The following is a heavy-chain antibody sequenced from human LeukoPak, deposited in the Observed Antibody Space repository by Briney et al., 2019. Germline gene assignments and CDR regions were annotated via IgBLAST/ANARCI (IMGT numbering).Heavy chain of an antibody. D-gene: IGHD1-26*01. CDR2: IYYSGST. CDR1: GGSISNNY. V-gene: IGHV4-59*01. CDR3: ARDELGVNWFDP. J-gene: IGHJ5*02. Sequence: PSETLSLTCTVSGGSISNNYWSWFRQPPGKGLESIGYIYYSGSTNYNPSLKSRVTISVDTSKNQFSLKLSSVTAADTAVYYCARDELGVNWFDPWGQGTLVTVSS.